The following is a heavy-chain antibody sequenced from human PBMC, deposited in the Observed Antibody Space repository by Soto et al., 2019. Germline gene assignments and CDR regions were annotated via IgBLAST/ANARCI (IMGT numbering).Heavy chain of an antibody. J-gene: IGHJ4*02. Sequence: PSETLSLTCAVYGGSFSGYYWSWIRQPPGKGLEWIGEINHSGSTNYNPSLKSRVTISVDTSKNQFSLKLSSVTPADTAIYYCARGKYGGMIDFCGSGTLVAVSS. V-gene: IGHV4-34*01. CDR1: GGSFSGYY. D-gene: IGHD2-15*01. CDR3: ARGKYGGMIDF. CDR2: INHSGST.